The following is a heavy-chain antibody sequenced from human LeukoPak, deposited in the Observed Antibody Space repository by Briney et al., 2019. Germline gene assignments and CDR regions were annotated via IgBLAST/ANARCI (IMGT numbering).Heavy chain of an antibody. Sequence: AASVKVSCKASGYTFTSYGISWVRQAPGQGLEWMGWMNPNSGNTGYAQKFQGRVTITRNTSISTAYMELSSLRSEDTAVYYCARVKEDWFDPWGQGTLVTVSS. CDR2: MNPNSGNT. V-gene: IGHV1-8*03. CDR3: ARVKEDWFDP. CDR1: GYTFTSYG. J-gene: IGHJ5*02.